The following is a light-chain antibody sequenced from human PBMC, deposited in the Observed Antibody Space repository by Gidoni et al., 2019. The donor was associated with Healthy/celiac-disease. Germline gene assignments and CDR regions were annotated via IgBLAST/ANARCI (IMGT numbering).Light chain of an antibody. CDR3: QQRSNWPPLT. CDR2: DAS. V-gene: IGKV3-11*01. Sequence: EIVLTQSPATLSLSPGERATLSCRASQSVSSYLAWYQQKPGQAPRLLIYDASNRATGIPARFSGIGSGTDFTLTISSLETEDFAVYYCQQRSNWPPLTFGGGTKVEIK. CDR1: QSVSSY. J-gene: IGKJ4*01.